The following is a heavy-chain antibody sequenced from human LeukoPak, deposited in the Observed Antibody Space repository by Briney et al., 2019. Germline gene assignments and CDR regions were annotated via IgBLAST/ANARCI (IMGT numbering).Heavy chain of an antibody. CDR1: GASISSYY. Sequence: SETLSLTCTVSGASISSYYWSWVRQPPGKGLEWIDSGSTNYNPSLKSRVTISVDTSKNQFSLNLRSVTAADTAVYYSAGGGNYTLDYWGQGTLVTVSS. D-gene: IGHD3-16*01. V-gene: IGHV4-59*01. CDR2: SGST. J-gene: IGHJ4*02. CDR3: AGGGNYTLDY.